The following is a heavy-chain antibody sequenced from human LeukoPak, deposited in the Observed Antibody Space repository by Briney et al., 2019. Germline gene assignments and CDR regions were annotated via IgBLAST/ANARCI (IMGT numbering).Heavy chain of an antibody. D-gene: IGHD3-22*01. J-gene: IGHJ4*02. CDR3: ARAYYYDSSGYYMDY. CDR1: GFTFSSYA. CDR2: ISYDGSNK. Sequence: GGSLRLSCAASGFTFSSYAMHWVRQAPGKGLEWVAVISYDGSNKYYADSVKGRFTISRDNSKNTLYLQMNSLRAEDTAVYYCARAYYYDSSGYYMDYWGQGTLVTVSS. V-gene: IGHV3-30*01.